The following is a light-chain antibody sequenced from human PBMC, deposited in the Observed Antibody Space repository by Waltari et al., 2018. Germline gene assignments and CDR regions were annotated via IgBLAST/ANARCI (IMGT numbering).Light chain of an antibody. CDR3: QQYYSYPPT. CDR1: QGISSY. CDR2: AAS. V-gene: IGKV1-8*01. J-gene: IGKJ1*01. Sequence: AIRITQSPSSLSASTGDRVTITCRASQGISSYLAWYQQKPGEAPKLRIYAASTLQSGGPSRCSGSGSGTDFTLTISCLQSEDFATYYCQQYYSYPPTFGQGTKVEIK.